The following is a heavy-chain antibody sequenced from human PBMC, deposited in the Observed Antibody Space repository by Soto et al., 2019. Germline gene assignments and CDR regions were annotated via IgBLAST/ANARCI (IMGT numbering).Heavy chain of an antibody. CDR2: IYHFGTT. J-gene: IGHJ5*02. D-gene: IGHD2-21*01. CDR3: ARLICASSICYFPAWFDP. V-gene: IGHV4-31*03. Sequence: QVQLQESGPGLVKPSQTLSLTCTVSGDSINSDCYFWSWIRQHPGKGMEWIGSIYHFGTTYYNPSLSSRLNMSMDTSKNQFSLNLNSVTAADTAVYYCARLICASSICYFPAWFDPWGRGTLVTVSS. CDR1: GDSINSDCYF.